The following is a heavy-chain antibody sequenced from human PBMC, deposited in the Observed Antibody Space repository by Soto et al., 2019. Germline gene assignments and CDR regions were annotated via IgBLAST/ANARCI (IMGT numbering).Heavy chain of an antibody. CDR2: IRSNADGGTE. Sequence: EVQLVESGGGLVKPGGSLRLSCAASGFTFSNAWMNWVRQAPGKGLEWVGRIRSNADGGTEDYAAPVKGRFTFSRDDSQNTLFLQMHSLKTEDTAVYFCTTTISGLVTGHWGPGTLVTVSS. CDR1: GFTFSNAW. V-gene: IGHV3-15*07. D-gene: IGHD3-3*01. J-gene: IGHJ4*02. CDR3: TTTISGLVTGH.